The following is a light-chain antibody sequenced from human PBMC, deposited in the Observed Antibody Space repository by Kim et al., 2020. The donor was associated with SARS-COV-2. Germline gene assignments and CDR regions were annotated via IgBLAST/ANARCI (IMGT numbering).Light chain of an antibody. CDR2: DAS. J-gene: IGKJ4*01. CDR3: QQNSNWL. V-gene: IGKV3-11*01. CDR1: QSVSSH. Sequence: LSLSPGDRATLSCRASQSVSSHLAWYQQRPGQPPSLLIYDASNRATGVPDRFSGSGSETDFTLTISSLEPEDFAVYYCQQNSNWLFGGGTKVDIK.